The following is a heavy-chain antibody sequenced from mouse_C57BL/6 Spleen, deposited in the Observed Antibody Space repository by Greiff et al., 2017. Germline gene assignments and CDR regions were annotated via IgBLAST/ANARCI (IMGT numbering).Heavy chain of an antibody. V-gene: IGHV1-61*01. CDR2: IYPSDSET. J-gene: IGHJ2*01. Sequence: QVQLQQPGAELVRPGSSVKLSCKASGYTFTSYWMDWVKQRPGQGLEWIGNIYPSDSETHYNQKFKDKATLTVDKSSSTAYMQLSSLTSEDSAVYYCVLSDGYYLAYWGQGTTLTVSS. CDR3: VLSDGYYLAY. D-gene: IGHD2-3*01. CDR1: GYTFTSYW.